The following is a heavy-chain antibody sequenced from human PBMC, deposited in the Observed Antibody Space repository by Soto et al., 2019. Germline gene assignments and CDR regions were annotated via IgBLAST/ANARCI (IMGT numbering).Heavy chain of an antibody. CDR2: ISSSGGTT. CDR1: GFTFSTSE. D-gene: IGHD3-22*01. V-gene: IGHV3-48*03. Sequence: LSCAASGFTFSTSEMSWVRQAPGKGLEWISHISSSGGTTYYADSVKGRFTISRDNANHSLFLQMNSLRVADTAVYYCARWEVVTGLDYWGQGTLVTVSS. J-gene: IGHJ4*02. CDR3: ARWEVVTGLDY.